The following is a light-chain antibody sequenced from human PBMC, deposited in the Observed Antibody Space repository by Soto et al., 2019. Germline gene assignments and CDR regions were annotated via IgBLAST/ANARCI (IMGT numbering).Light chain of an antibody. CDR2: DAS. Sequence: EIVLTQSPGTLSLSPGERATLSCRASQNVARNYLAWYQQRPGQAPRLLIYDASTRATGIPDRLSGSGSGTDFTLTISRLEPEDFAVYFCQQYARSPLAFGGGTKVDIK. J-gene: IGKJ4*01. V-gene: IGKV3-20*01. CDR3: QQYARSPLA. CDR1: QNVARNY.